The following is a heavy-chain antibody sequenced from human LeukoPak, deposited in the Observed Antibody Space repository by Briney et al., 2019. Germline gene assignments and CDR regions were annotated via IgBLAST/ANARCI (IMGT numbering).Heavy chain of an antibody. Sequence: GGSLRLSCAASGFTFSSYAMSWVRQAPGKGLEWVSSISSSSSYIYYADSVQGRFTISRDNAKNSLYLQMNSLRAEDTAVYYCARDQVLHRAVAGTLDYWGQGTLVTVSS. CDR3: ARDQVLHRAVAGTLDY. J-gene: IGHJ4*02. V-gene: IGHV3-21*01. D-gene: IGHD6-19*01. CDR1: GFTFSSYA. CDR2: ISSSSSYI.